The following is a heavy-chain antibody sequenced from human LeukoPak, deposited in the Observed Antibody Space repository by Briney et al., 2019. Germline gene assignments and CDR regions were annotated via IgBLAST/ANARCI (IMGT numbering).Heavy chain of an antibody. CDR3: AKDKSSSRGRDSNLGY. J-gene: IGHJ4*02. CDR1: GFTFDDYA. CDR2: IGGVGGSA. D-gene: IGHD6-6*01. V-gene: IGHV3-43*02. Sequence: GGSLRLSCAASGFTFDDYAMHWVRQAPGKGLEWVSLIGGVGGSAYYADSVKGRFTISRDNSKNSLYLQMSSLKTEDTALYYCAKDKSSSRGRDSNLGYWGQGTLVTVSS.